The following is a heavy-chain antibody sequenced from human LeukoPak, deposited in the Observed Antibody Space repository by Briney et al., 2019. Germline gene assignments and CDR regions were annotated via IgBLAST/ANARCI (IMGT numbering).Heavy chain of an antibody. CDR2: IYTSGST. J-gene: IGHJ6*03. Sequence: PSETLSLTCTVSGGSISSGSYYWSWIRQPAGKGLEWIGRIYTSGSTNYNPSLKSRVTISVDTSKNQFSLKLSSVTAADTAVYYCARSLVPAAKRGYYYYYMDVWGKGTTVTVSS. D-gene: IGHD2-2*01. CDR1: GGSISSGSYY. CDR3: ARSLVPAAKRGYYYYYMDV. V-gene: IGHV4-61*02.